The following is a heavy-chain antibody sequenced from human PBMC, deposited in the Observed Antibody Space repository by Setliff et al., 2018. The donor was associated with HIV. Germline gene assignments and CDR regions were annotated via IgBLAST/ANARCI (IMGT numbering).Heavy chain of an antibody. CDR1: GGSISSHY. V-gene: IGHV4-59*11. CDR3: ARGRGVIKEKPFDE. Sequence: SETLSLTCTVSGGSISSHYWSWIRRPPLKGLEWSAYIHYSGSTNYNPSLKSRVTISVDTSKNQFSLRLSSVTAADTAVYYCARGRGVIKEKPFDEWGQGTLVTVSS. J-gene: IGHJ4*02. D-gene: IGHD3-10*01. CDR2: IHYSGST.